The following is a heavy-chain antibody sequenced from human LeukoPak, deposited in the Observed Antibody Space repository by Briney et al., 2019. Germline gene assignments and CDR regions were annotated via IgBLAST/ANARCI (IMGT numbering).Heavy chain of an antibody. V-gene: IGHV4-30-4*01. CDR1: GGSISSGDYY. CDR3: ARGHRWSSGYPLGGYYFNY. CDR2: IYYSGST. D-gene: IGHD3-22*01. Sequence: PSETLSLTCTVSGGSISSGDYYWSWIRQPPGKGLEWIGYIYYSGSTYYNPSLKSRVTISVDTSKNQFSLKLSSVTAADTAVYYCARGHRWSSGYPLGGYYFNYWGQGTLVTVSS. J-gene: IGHJ4*02.